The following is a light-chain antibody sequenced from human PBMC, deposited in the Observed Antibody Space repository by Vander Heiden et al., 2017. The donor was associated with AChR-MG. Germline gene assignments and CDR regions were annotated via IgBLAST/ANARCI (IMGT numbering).Light chain of an antibody. CDR3: QQYETSPAT. CDR2: EAS. V-gene: IGKV3-20*01. CDR1: QSVTSSY. Sequence: EIVLTQSPGTLSLSPGERATLFCRASQSVTSSYLAWYQQKPGQAPRLLIYEASYRATGIPDRFSGSGSGTDFTLSISRVEPEDFAVYYCQQYETSPATFGQGTRLEIK. J-gene: IGKJ2*01.